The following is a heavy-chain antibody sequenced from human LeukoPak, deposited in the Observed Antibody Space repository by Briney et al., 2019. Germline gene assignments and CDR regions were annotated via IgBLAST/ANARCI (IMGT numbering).Heavy chain of an antibody. CDR3: ARDAGVVVVTPIPPFDS. CDR1: GYTFTSYG. CDR2: ISAYNGNT. J-gene: IGHJ4*02. D-gene: IGHD2-21*02. V-gene: IGHV1-18*01. Sequence: ASVKVSCKASGYTFTSYGISWARQAAGQGLEWMGWISAYNGNTNYAQKLQGRVTMTTDTSTSTAYMELRSLRSDDTAVYYCARDAGVVVVTPIPPFDSWGQGNLVSVFS.